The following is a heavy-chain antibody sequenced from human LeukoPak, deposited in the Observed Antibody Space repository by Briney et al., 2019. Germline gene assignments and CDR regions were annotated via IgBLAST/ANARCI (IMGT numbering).Heavy chain of an antibody. CDR3: TTAPGYFDY. J-gene: IGHJ4*02. Sequence: KESGPTLVKPTQTLTLTCTFSGFSLSTSGVGVGWIRQPPGKALEWLALIYWDDDKRYSPSLKSRLTITKDTSKNQVVLTMANMDPVDTATYYCTTAPGYFDYWGQGTLVTVSS. V-gene: IGHV2-5*02. CDR1: GFSLSTSGVG. D-gene: IGHD1-14*01. CDR2: IYWDDDK.